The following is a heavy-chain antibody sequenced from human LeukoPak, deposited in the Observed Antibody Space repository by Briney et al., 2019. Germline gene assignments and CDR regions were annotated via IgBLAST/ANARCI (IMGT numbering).Heavy chain of an antibody. J-gene: IGHJ4*02. CDR2: IIPIFGTA. V-gene: IGHV1-69*13. CDR3: ARQLYYYGSGSYYYFDY. Sequence: SVKVSCKASGGTFSSYAISWVRQAPGQGLEWMGGIIPIFGTANYAQKFQGRVTITADESTSTAYMELSSLRSEDTAVYYSARQLYYYGSGSYYYFDYWGRGTLVTVSS. D-gene: IGHD3-10*01. CDR1: GGTFSSYA.